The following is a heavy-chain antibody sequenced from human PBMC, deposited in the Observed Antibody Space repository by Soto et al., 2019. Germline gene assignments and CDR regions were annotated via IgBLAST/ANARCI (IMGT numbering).Heavy chain of an antibody. J-gene: IGHJ6*02. Sequence: GESLKISCKGFGYNFATNWIGWVRQMPGKGLEWMEIIWPGDSDTRYNPSFQGHVTFSADKSISTAYLHLNSLKASDTAMYYCARLRDYAAGMDVWGQGTTVTVSS. V-gene: IGHV5-51*01. CDR3: ARLRDYAAGMDV. D-gene: IGHD3-16*01. CDR2: IWPGDSDT. CDR1: GYNFATNW.